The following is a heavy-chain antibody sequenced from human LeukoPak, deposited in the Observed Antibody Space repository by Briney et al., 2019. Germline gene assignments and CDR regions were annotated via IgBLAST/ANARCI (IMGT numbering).Heavy chain of an antibody. J-gene: IGHJ6*03. D-gene: IGHD6-6*01. CDR2: IYYSGST. Sequence: SQTLSLTCTVSGGSISSGGYYWSWIRQHPGKGLEWIGYIYYSGSTYYNPSLKSRVTISVDTSKNQFSLKLSSVTAADTAVYYCARVVGSSSPYYYYYMDVWGKGTTVTVSS. CDR3: ARVVGSSSPYYYYYMDV. V-gene: IGHV4-31*03. CDR1: GGSISSGGYY.